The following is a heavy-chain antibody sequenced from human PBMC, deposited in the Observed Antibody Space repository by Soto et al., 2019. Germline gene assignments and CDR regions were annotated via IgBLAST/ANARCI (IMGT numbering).Heavy chain of an antibody. V-gene: IGHV4-31*03. CDR1: GGSISSGGYY. Sequence: SETLSLTCTVSGGSISSGGYYWSWIRQHPGKGLEWIGYIYYSGSTYYNPSLKSRVTISVDTSKNQFSLKLSSVSAADTAVYYCARAGSRYDFPQRWDSSSWYFVYWGQGTLVTVSS. CDR3: ARAGSRYDFPQRWDSSSWYFVY. CDR2: IYYSGST. J-gene: IGHJ4*02. D-gene: IGHD6-13*01.